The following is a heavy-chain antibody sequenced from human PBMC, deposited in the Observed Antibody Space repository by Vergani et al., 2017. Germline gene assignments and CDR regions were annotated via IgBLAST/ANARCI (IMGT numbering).Heavy chain of an antibody. D-gene: IGHD3-10*01. CDR3: VRVPLIRRGSGNYGINNYHGMNV. CDR2: VNQDGSEK. CDR1: GFISSSYW. J-gene: IGHJ6*02. Sequence: EGQLVESGGDWVQRGGSLRLSCAASGFISSSYWMSWVRQAPGKGLEWVGNVNQDGSEKYYVDSVRGRFTISRDNAKNSIYLQMNSLRAEDTAVYFCVRVPLIRRGSGNYGINNYHGMNVWGQGTTVIVSS. V-gene: IGHV3-7*01.